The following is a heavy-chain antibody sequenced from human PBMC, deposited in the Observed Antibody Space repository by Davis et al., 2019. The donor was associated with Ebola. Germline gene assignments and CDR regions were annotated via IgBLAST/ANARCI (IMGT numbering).Heavy chain of an antibody. CDR2: ISGSGGST. CDR1: GFTFSSYA. J-gene: IGHJ4*02. V-gene: IGHV3-23*01. Sequence: GESLKISCAASGFTFSSYAMSWVRQAPGKGLEWVSAISGSGGSTYYADSVKGRFTISRDNSKNTLYLQMNSLRAEDTAVYYCAKVASGLAEGFDYWGQGTLVTVSS. CDR3: AKVASGLAEGFDY. D-gene: IGHD2-21*01.